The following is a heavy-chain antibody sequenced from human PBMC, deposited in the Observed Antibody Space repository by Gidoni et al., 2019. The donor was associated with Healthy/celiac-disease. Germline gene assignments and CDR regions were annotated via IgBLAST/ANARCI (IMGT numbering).Heavy chain of an antibody. CDR3: ERDGKYRFDY. D-gene: IGHD1-26*01. J-gene: IGHJ4*02. Sequence: QVQLVQSGAEVKTPGASVKVSCKSSGYTFTGYYRHWVRKAPGQGLEWMGWINPNSGGTNNAQKFKGRVTMTRDTSISTAYMELSRLRADDTAVYYCERDGKYRFDYWGQGTLVTVSS. CDR1: GYTFTGYY. CDR2: INPNSGGT. V-gene: IGHV1-2*02.